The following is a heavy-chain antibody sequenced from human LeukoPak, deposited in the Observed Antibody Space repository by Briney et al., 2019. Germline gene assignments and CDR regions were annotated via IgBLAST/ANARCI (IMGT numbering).Heavy chain of an antibody. V-gene: IGHV1-18*01. Sequence: ASVKVSCKASGYTFTSYGISWVRQAPGQGLERMGWISAYNGNTNYAQKLQGRVTMTTDTSTSTAYMELRSLRSDDTAVYYCARDRGDILTGLNWFDPWGQGTLVTVSS. CDR1: GYTFTSYG. J-gene: IGHJ5*02. CDR2: ISAYNGNT. CDR3: ARDRGDILTGLNWFDP. D-gene: IGHD3-9*01.